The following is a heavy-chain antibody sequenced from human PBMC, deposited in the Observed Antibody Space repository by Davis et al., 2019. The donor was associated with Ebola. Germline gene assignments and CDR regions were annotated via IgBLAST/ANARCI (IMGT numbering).Heavy chain of an antibody. V-gene: IGHV3-7*03. CDR2: TTEYGSSK. Sequence: GGSLRLSCAASGFTFSTSLMTFVRQAPGMGLEWVASTTEYGSSKGYVDSVKGRFTISKDNAKNSLYLQLDSLRHEDTALYYCARDRAWGALDIWVQGTMVTVSS. J-gene: IGHJ3*02. CDR3: ARDRAWGALDI. CDR1: GFTFSTSL. D-gene: IGHD7-27*01.